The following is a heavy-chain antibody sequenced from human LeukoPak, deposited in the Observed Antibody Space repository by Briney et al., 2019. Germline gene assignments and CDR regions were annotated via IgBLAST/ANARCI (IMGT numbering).Heavy chain of an antibody. CDR2: ISYDGSNN. CDR3: ARAYDILTPFDY. Sequence: GGSVSLLCAACGFTFSSCPMQWVRQATGKGLEGVAVISYDGSNNYYADSVKGRFTISRDNSKNTLYLQMNSLRAEDTAVYYCARAYDILTPFDYWGQGTLVTVSS. D-gene: IGHD3-9*01. V-gene: IGHV3-30-3*01. J-gene: IGHJ4*02. CDR1: GFTFSSCP.